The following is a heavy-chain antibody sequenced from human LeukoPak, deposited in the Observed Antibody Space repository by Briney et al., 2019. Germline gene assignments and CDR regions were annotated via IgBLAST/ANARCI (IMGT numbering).Heavy chain of an antibody. D-gene: IGHD5-12*01. Sequence: ASVKVSCKASGYTFTSYYMHWVRQAPGQGLEWMGIINPGGGSTSYAQKFQGRVTLTKDTSTTTVYMELSSLRSEDTAVYYCARVGGYDSYYLDYWGQGTLVTVSS. V-gene: IGHV1-46*01. CDR1: GYTFTSYY. CDR2: INPGGGST. J-gene: IGHJ4*02. CDR3: ARVGGYDSYYLDY.